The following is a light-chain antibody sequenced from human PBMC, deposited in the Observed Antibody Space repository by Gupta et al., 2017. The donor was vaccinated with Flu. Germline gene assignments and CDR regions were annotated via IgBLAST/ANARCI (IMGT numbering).Light chain of an antibody. Sequence: QSVLTQPPSVSGAPGQRVTISFTGSSSNIGTVYDVHWYQQLPGTAPKLLIYDDSNRPSGVPDRFSGSTSGTSASLAITGLLPEDEADYYCQSYDDRLSAYVFGTGTRVTVL. J-gene: IGLJ1*01. V-gene: IGLV1-40*01. CDR2: DDS. CDR3: QSYDDRLSAYV. CDR1: SSNIGTVYD.